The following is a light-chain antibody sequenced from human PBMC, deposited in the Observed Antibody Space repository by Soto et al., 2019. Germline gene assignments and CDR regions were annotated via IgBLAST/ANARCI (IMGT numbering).Light chain of an antibody. CDR3: NSYTSKSAQV. V-gene: IGLV2-14*01. CDR2: EVS. Sequence: QSALTQPASVSASPGQSITISCTGTSSDIGGYIYVSWYQHHPGKAPRLMIYEVSSRPSGVSNRFSGSKSGNTASLNISGLQAEDEAHYYCNSYTSKSAQVFGGGTKLTVL. CDR1: SSDIGGYIY. J-gene: IGLJ3*02.